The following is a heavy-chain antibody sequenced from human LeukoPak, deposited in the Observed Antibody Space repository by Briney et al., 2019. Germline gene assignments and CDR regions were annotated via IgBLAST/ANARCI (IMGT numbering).Heavy chain of an antibody. CDR1: GGTFSSYA. Sequence: SVTVSCKASGGTFSSYAISWVRQAPGQGLEWMGAIIPIFGTANYAQKFQGRVTITADESTSTAYMELSRLRSEDAAVYYCARFVEEAAADHFDYWGQGTLVTVSS. CDR3: ARFVEEAAADHFDY. J-gene: IGHJ4*02. V-gene: IGHV1-69*13. CDR2: IIPIFGTA. D-gene: IGHD6-13*01.